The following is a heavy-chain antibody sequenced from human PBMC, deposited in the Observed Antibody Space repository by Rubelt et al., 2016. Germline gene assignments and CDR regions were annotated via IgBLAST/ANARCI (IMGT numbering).Heavy chain of an antibody. Sequence: QVQLQESGPGLVKPSQTLSLTCTVSGGSISSGGYYWSWIRQHPGKGLEWIGYIYYSGSTYYNPPRKGRVTLSVDASKTQFYLKLSSVTAADTAVYYCARGQVYISAPTVFDYWGQGILVIVSS. J-gene: IGHJ4*02. CDR1: GGSISSGGYY. CDR3: ARGQVYISAPTVFDY. D-gene: IGHD4-17*01. V-gene: IGHV4-31*03. CDR2: IYYSGST.